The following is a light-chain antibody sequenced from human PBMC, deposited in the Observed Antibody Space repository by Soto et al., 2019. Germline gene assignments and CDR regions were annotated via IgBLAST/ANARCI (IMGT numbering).Light chain of an antibody. J-gene: IGLJ1*01. Sequence: QSALTQPASVSGSPGQSITISCTGTSSDVGGYNYVSWYQQHPGKAPKLMIYDVSNRPSGVSNRFSGSKSGNTASLTISGLQAEDEADYFWRSYTNSSPYVFGTGTKLTVL. V-gene: IGLV2-14*01. CDR3: RSYTNSSPYV. CDR2: DVS. CDR1: SSDVGGYNY.